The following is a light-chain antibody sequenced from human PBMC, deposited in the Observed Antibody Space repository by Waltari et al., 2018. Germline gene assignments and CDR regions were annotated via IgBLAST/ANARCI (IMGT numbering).Light chain of an antibody. J-gene: IGLJ2*01. V-gene: IGLV3-21*02. Sequence: SYVLTQPPSVSVAPGQTAKITCGGNSIGSQSVHWYQQTPGQAPILVIYDDSARPSGIPERVSGSNSGNTATLTISGVEAGDEADYYCQVWHSREHVVFGGGTRVTVL. CDR3: QVWHSREHVV. CDR2: DDS. CDR1: SIGSQS.